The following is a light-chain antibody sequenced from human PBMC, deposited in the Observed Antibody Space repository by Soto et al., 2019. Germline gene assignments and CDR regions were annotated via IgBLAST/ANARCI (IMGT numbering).Light chain of an antibody. J-gene: IGKJ2*01. Sequence: DIVMTQSPDSLAVSLGERATINCKSSQSILYRSNNKNYLAWYRQKPGQPPKLLIYWASIRESGVPDRISGSGSETDFTLTISSLQAEDVAVYYCQQYYSTPPYTFGQGTKLEIK. CDR2: WAS. CDR1: QSILYRSNNKNY. CDR3: QQYYSTPPYT. V-gene: IGKV4-1*01.